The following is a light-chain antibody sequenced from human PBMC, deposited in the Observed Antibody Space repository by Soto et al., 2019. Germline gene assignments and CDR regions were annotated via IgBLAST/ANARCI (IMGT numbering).Light chain of an antibody. CDR2: GAS. CDR1: QRVSTN. V-gene: IGKV3-15*01. CDR3: QHYNNWPPWT. Sequence: EIVMTQSQVTPSVSPGETATLSCRASQRVSTNLAWYQQQPGQAPRLLIYGASTSSTGIPARFSGSGSGTDFTLSVSSLQSEDFAIHYCQHYNNWPPWTFGQRTTVEIK. J-gene: IGKJ1*01.